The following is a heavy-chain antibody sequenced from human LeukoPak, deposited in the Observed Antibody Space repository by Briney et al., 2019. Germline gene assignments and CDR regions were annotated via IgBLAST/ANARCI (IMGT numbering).Heavy chain of an antibody. CDR2: ISGYNGNT. CDR1: GYTFTSYG. Sequence: GASVKVSCKTSGYTFTSYGISWVRQAPGQGLEWMGWISGYNGNTRYAQKLQGRVTMTRDTSTSTFYMELMSLRSDDTAVYYCARDGHRMYYYYNGMDVWGQGTAVTVSS. CDR3: ARDGHRMYYYYNGMDV. J-gene: IGHJ6*02. V-gene: IGHV1-18*01. D-gene: IGHD2-8*01.